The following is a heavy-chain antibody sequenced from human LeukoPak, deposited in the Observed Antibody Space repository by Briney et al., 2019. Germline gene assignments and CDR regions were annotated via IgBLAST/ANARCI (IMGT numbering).Heavy chain of an antibody. D-gene: IGHD3-22*01. J-gene: IGHJ4*02. Sequence: GASVKVSCKASGYTFTGYYMFWVRQAPGQGFEWMGWINPNSGGTNYAQEFQDRVTMTSDTSISTGYMELSSLRSDDTAVYYCATYFLDTSARDWGQGTLVTVSS. CDR1: GYTFTGYY. CDR3: ATYFLDTSARD. CDR2: INPNSGGT. V-gene: IGHV1-2*02.